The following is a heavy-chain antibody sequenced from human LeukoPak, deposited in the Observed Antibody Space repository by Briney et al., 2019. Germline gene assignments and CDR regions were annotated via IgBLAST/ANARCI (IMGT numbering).Heavy chain of an antibody. Sequence: GGSLRLSCAASGFTFSGYAMSWVRQAPGKGLEWVSGISGSGDSTYYVDSVKGRFTISRDNSKNTLYLQMNSLRDGDTAVYYCAKGRSYCTSTFCYATFYYYMDVWGKGTTVTVSS. CDR3: AKGRSYCTSTFCYATFYYYMDV. V-gene: IGHV3-23*01. J-gene: IGHJ6*03. D-gene: IGHD2-2*01. CDR1: GFTFSGYA. CDR2: ISGSGDST.